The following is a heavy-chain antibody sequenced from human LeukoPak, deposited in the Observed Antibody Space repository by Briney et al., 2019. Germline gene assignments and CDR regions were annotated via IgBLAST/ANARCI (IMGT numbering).Heavy chain of an antibody. CDR2: IIPIFGTA. D-gene: IGHD6-19*01. CDR3: AREVWTIAVAGTEGVDWFDP. J-gene: IGHJ5*02. V-gene: IGHV1-69*05. Sequence: GASVKVSCKASGGTFSSYAISWVRQAPGQGLEWMGGIIPIFGTANYAQKFQGRVTITTDESTSTAYMELSSLRSEDTAVYYCAREVWTIAVAGTEGVDWFDPWGQGTLVTVSS. CDR1: GGTFSSYA.